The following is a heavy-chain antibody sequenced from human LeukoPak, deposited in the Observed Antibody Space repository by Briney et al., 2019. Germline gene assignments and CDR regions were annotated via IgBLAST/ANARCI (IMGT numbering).Heavy chain of an antibody. CDR3: ARGGLPRENWCDP. V-gene: IGHV4-4*07. Sequence: SETLSLTCTVSDGSISTYYRSWIRQPAGKGLEWIGRIYTTGSTNYNPSLKSRVTMSVDTSKNQFSLKLTSVTAADTAVYYCARGGLPRENWCDPWGQGTLVTVSS. CDR2: IYTTGST. J-gene: IGHJ5*02. D-gene: IGHD3/OR15-3a*01. CDR1: DGSISTYY.